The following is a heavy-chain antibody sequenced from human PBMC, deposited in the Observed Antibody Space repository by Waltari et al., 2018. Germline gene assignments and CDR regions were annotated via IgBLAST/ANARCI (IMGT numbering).Heavy chain of an antibody. V-gene: IGHV3-30*18. Sequence: QVQLVESGGGVVQPGRSLRLSCAGSGFTFSSYGMHWVRQAPGKGLEWVAVISYDGSNKYYADSVKGRFTISRDNSKNTLYLQMNSLRAEDTAVYYCAKDSSTSFDYWGQGTLVTVSS. CDR3: AKDSSTSFDY. CDR2: ISYDGSNK. D-gene: IGHD6-13*01. CDR1: GFTFSSYG. J-gene: IGHJ4*02.